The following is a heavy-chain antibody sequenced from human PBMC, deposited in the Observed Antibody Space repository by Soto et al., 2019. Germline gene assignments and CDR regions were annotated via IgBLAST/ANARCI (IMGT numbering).Heavy chain of an antibody. V-gene: IGHV4-59*08. J-gene: IGHJ6*03. CDR3: ARGKAAAGIYYYYYYMDV. Sequence: SETLSLTCTVSGGSISSYYWSWIRQPPGKGLEWIGYIYYSGSTNYNPSLKSRVTISVDTSKNQFSLKLGSVTAADTAVYYCARGKAAAGIYYYYYYMDVWGKGTTVTVSS. CDR2: IYYSGST. D-gene: IGHD6-13*01. CDR1: GGSISSYY.